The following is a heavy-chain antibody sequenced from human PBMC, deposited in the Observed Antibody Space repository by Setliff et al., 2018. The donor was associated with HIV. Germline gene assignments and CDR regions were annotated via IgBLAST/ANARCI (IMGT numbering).Heavy chain of an antibody. D-gene: IGHD6-19*01. V-gene: IGHV4-61*09. CDR2: IHTSGNA. Sequence: PSETLSLTCTVSGGSISSGTYFWSWIRQPAGKGLEWIGHIHTSGNANYNPSLNSRVTISVDTSKNHLSLKLSSVTAADTAVYYCARSLLPSITVAGTIGYWGQGSLVTVPQ. CDR3: ARSLLPSITVAGTIGY. J-gene: IGHJ4*02. CDR1: GGSISSGTYF.